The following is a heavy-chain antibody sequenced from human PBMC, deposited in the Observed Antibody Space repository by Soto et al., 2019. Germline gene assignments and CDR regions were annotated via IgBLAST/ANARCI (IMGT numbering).Heavy chain of an antibody. CDR2: IIPISGAA. CDR1: GGTFSNYV. J-gene: IGHJ4*02. V-gene: IGHV1-69*13. CDR3: ASSVLSRGAPRGYFDY. D-gene: IGHD2-2*01. Sequence: ASVKVSCKASGGTFSNYVVNWVRQAPGQGLEWTGRIIPISGAANYAQKFQGRVTITADESTSTAYMELSSLRSEDTAVYYCASSVLSRGAPRGYFDYWGQGTLVTVSS.